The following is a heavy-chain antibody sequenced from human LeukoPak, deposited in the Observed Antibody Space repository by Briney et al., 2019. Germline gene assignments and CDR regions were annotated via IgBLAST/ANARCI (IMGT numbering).Heavy chain of an antibody. D-gene: IGHD6-13*01. CDR2: IYHSGST. V-gene: IGHV4-38-2*02. Sequence: SETLSLTCTVSGYSISSGYYWGWIRQPPGKGLERIGRIYHSGSTYYNPSLKSRVTISVDTSKNQFSLKLSSVTAADTAVYYCARDGDYSSSLYWGQGTLVTVSS. CDR3: ARDGDYSSSLY. CDR1: GYSISSGYY. J-gene: IGHJ4*02.